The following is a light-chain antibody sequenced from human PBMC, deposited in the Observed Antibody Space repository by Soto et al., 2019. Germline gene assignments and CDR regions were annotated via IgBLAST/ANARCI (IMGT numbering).Light chain of an antibody. CDR3: SSFASSTTWV. CDR2: EVT. Sequence: QSALTQPPSASGSPGQSVTISCTGTSSDVGAYNYVSWYQQHAGKAPKLVIYEVTKRPSGVPDRFSGSKSANTASLTVSGLQAEDEADYYCSSFASSTTWVFGGGTKLTV. CDR1: SSDVGAYNY. J-gene: IGLJ3*02. V-gene: IGLV2-8*01.